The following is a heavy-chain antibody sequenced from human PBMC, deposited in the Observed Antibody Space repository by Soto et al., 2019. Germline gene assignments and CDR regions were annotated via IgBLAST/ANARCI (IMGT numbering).Heavy chain of an antibody. CDR2: IRSKAYGGTT. V-gene: IGHV3-49*03. J-gene: IGHJ4*02. CDR3: TPRDMGIVEEPIDY. D-gene: IGHD1-26*01. CDR1: GFTFGDYA. Sequence: GGSLRLSCTASGFTFGDYAMSWFRQAPGKGLEWVGFIRSKAYGGTTEYAASVKGRFTISRDDSKSIAYLQMNSLKTEDTAVYYCTPRDMGIVEEPIDYWGQGTLVTVSS.